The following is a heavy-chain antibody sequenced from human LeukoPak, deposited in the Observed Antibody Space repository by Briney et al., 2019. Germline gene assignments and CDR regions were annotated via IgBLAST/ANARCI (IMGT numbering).Heavy chain of an antibody. V-gene: IGHV4-59*01. D-gene: IGHD1-1*01. CDR1: GGSISSYY. J-gene: IGHJ4*02. CDR3: ARVPEY. Sequence: SETLSLTRTDSGGSISSYYWSWIRQPPGKGLEWIGYIYYSGSTNYNPSLESRVTISVDTSKNQFSLKLSSVTAADTAVYYCARVPEYWGQGTLVTVSS. CDR2: IYYSGST.